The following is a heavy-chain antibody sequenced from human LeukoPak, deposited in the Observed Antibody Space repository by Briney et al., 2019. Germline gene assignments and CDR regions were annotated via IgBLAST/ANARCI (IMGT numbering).Heavy chain of an antibody. D-gene: IGHD4-17*01. CDR1: GFTFSSYW. V-gene: IGHV3-7*05. Sequence: GGSLRLSCAASGFTFSSYWMSWVRQAPGKGLEWVANIKQDGSEKYYVDSVKGRFTISRDNSKNTLYLQMNSLRAEDTAVYYCAKADYGSTPYYYGMDVWGQGTTVTVSS. CDR3: AKADYGSTPYYYGMDV. CDR2: IKQDGSEK. J-gene: IGHJ6*02.